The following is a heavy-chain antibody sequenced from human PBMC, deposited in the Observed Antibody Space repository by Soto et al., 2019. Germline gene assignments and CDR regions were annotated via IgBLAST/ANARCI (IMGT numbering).Heavy chain of an antibody. D-gene: IGHD3-10*01. V-gene: IGHV3-23*01. CDR1: GFTFKNYD. CDR2: ISGSGGVT. Sequence: EVELLESGGGLVQPGGSLRLSCVASGFTFKNYDMRWIRQAPGKGLEWVSGISGSGGVTYYADSVKGRFTISRDNSKNPLYLQMNSLRAEDTAIYYCAKNRQFRSYYESAGHYDNWGQGTLVNVSS. CDR3: AKNRQFRSYYESAGHYDN. J-gene: IGHJ4*02.